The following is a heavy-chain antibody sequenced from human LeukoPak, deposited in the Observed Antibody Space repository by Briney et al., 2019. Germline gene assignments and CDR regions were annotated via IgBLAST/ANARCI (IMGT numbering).Heavy chain of an antibody. V-gene: IGHV3-21*01. CDR2: ISRRRRHV. CDR1: GFTFSDYS. J-gene: IGHJ1*01. D-gene: IGHD1-1*01. CDR3: VRDLLGSGSTTAYLRH. Sequence: PGGSLRLSCTASGFTFSDYSMNWVRQAPAKGLEYVSSISRRRRHVYYAGSVKGRFTISRDNAWNSLYLQMNSVRAEDMAVYFCVRDLLGSGSTTAYLRHWGQGTLVTVSS.